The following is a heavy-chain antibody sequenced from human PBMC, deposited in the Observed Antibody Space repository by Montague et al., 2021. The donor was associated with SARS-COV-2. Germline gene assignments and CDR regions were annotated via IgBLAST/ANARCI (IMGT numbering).Heavy chain of an antibody. CDR2: IYYSGSVNT. CDR3: ARRGGGEVFARFMYWYFDV. D-gene: IGHD2-21*01. Sequence: SETLSLTCSVSGGSINNYYWGWVRQSPGKGLEWIGYIYYSGSVNTSYNPSLKSRVSISVDTSENQFSLKLTSVTAADTAVYYCARRGGGEVFARFMYWYFDVWSRGSLVTVSS. V-gene: IGHV4-59*13. CDR1: GGSINNYY. J-gene: IGHJ2*01.